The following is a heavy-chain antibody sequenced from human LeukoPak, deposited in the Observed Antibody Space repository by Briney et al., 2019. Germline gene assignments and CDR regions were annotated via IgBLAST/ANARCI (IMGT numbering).Heavy chain of an antibody. J-gene: IGHJ4*02. CDR2: ISSSGSTI. D-gene: IGHD6-19*01. CDR3: ARAVAGENFPFDY. CDR1: GFTFSDYY. V-gene: IGHV3-11*01. Sequence: KAGGSLRLSCAASGFTFSDYYMSWIRQAPGKGLEWVSYISSSGSTIYYADSVKGRFTISRDNAKNSLYLQMNSLRAEDTAVYYCARAVAGENFPFDYWGQGTLVTVSS.